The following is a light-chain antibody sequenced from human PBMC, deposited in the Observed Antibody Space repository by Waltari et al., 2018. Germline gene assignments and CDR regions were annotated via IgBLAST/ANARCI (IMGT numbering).Light chain of an antibody. Sequence: QSGLTQPPSVSAAPGQQVTISCSGTSSNLGKNPVFWYQQLPGTAPKLLIYDNNERPSGIPDRFSGSKSGTSATLGITGLQTGDEADFYCASWDSSLSAGVFGGGTKLTVL. V-gene: IGLV1-51*01. J-gene: IGLJ3*02. CDR2: DNN. CDR1: SSNLGKNP. CDR3: ASWDSSLSAGV.